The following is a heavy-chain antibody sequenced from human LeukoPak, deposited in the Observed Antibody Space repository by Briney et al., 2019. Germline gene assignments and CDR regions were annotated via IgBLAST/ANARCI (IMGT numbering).Heavy chain of an antibody. CDR3: ARVRAVAGTWDAFDI. CDR1: GITFHDYA. J-gene: IGHJ3*02. D-gene: IGHD6-19*01. V-gene: IGHV3-9*03. Sequence: GGSLRLSRAASGITFHDYAMHWVRQAPGKGLEWVSGISWNSGSIVYADSVKGRFTISRDNAKNPLYLQMNSLRAEDMALYYCARVRAVAGTWDAFDIWGQGTMVTVSS. CDR2: ISWNSGSI.